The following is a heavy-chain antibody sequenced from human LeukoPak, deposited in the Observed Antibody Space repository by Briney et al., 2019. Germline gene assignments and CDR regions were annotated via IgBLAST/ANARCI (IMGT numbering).Heavy chain of an antibody. D-gene: IGHD5-18*01. CDR1: GYTLTELS. CDR3: ASLDVDTAITDAFDI. Sequence: ASVKVSCKVSGYTLTELSMHWVRQAPGKGLEWMGGFDPEDGETIYAQKFQGRVTMTRNTSISTAYMELSSLRSEDTAVYYCASLDVDTAITDAFDIWGQGTMVTVSS. J-gene: IGHJ3*02. V-gene: IGHV1-24*01. CDR2: FDPEDGET.